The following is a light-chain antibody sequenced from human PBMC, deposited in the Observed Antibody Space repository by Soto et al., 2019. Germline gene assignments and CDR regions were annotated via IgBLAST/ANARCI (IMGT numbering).Light chain of an antibody. CDR2: GAS. Sequence: EIVLTQSPGTLSLSPGERATLSCRASQSVSSSYLAWYQQKPGQAPRLLIYGASSRATGIPDRFSGSGSATDFTLTISRLEPEDFAVYYCQRYGKSPPLTFGGGTKVDI. V-gene: IGKV3-20*01. CDR3: QRYGKSPPLT. J-gene: IGKJ4*01. CDR1: QSVSSSY.